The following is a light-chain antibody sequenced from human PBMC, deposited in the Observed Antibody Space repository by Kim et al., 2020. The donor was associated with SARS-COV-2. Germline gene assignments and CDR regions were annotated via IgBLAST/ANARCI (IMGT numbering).Light chain of an antibody. Sequence: ELTQPPSASGTPGQRVTISCSGSNSNIGNYTVNWYQQFPGTAPKLLIYKNNQRPSGVPDRFSGSNPGTSASLVISGLQSDDEADYYCATWDDRLGGRVFGGGTKLTVL. CDR3: ATWDDRLGGRV. CDR2: KNN. V-gene: IGLV1-44*01. CDR1: NSNIGNYT. J-gene: IGLJ3*02.